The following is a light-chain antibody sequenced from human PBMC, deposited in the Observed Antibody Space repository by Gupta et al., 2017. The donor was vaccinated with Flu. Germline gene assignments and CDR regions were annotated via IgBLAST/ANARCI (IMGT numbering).Light chain of an antibody. CDR2: NNH. Sequence: QSMLTQPPPASGAPGQRVPISCSGSSSDIGSHSVNWYHQLPGTAPKLLISNNHQRPSGVPDRFSGSKSGTSASLAISGLQSEDEADYFCATWHDSLNGWVFGGGTKLTVL. V-gene: IGLV1-44*01. J-gene: IGLJ3*02. CDR1: SSDIGSHS. CDR3: ATWHDSLNGWV.